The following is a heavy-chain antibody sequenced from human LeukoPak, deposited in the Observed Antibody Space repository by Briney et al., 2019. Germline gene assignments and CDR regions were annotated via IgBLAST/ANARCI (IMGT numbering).Heavy chain of an antibody. Sequence: GGSLRLSCAASGFTFSDYYMSWIRQAPGKGLEWVSYISSSGSTIYYADSVKGRFTISRDNAKNSLYLQMNSLRAEDTAVYYCARGFGYHSYCGGDCYSNWFDPWGQGTLVTVSS. CDR1: GFTFSDYY. CDR2: ISSSGSTI. D-gene: IGHD2-21*02. V-gene: IGHV3-11*04. J-gene: IGHJ5*02. CDR3: ARGFGYHSYCGGDCYSNWFDP.